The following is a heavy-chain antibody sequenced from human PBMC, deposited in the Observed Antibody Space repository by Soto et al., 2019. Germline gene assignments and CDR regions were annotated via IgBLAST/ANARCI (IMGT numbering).Heavy chain of an antibody. V-gene: IGHV4-39*01. CDR2: FYYTGGT. J-gene: IGHJ4*01. D-gene: IGHD3-9*01. CDR3: ASPRQGNYDFLIFYYAPDY. Sequence: PSETLSLTCTVSGASISSSRSYWGWVRQPPGKGLEWIVSFYYTGGTYSTYYNPSLKSRVTISVDTSKSQFSLNLRSVTAADTAVYYCASPRQGNYDFLIFYYAPDY. CDR1: GASISSSRSY.